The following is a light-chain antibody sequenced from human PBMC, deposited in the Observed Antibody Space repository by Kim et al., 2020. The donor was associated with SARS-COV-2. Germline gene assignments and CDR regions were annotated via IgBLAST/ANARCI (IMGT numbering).Light chain of an antibody. CDR3: HQYSNTPYT. J-gene: IGKJ2*01. Sequence: RATINCKSSQGVLYNSNNKNSIAWYQQKPGQPPKLLIYWTSTRESGVPDRFNGSGSGTEFTLTISSLQAEDVAVYYCHQYSNTPYTFGQGTKLEI. CDR1: QGVLYNSNNKNS. CDR2: WTS. V-gene: IGKV4-1*01.